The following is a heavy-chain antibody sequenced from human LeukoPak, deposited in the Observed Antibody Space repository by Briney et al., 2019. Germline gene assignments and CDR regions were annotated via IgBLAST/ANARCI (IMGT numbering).Heavy chain of an antibody. V-gene: IGHV4-4*07. CDR1: GGSISSYY. D-gene: IGHD3-3*01. CDR3: ARAQSITIFGVVLNWFDP. CDR2: IYTSGST. J-gene: IGHJ5*02. Sequence: SETLSLTCTVSGGSISSYYWSWIRQPAGKGLEWIGRIYTSGSTNYNPSLQSRVTMSVDTSQPQFSLTLSSVPAADTAVYYCARAQSITIFGVVLNWFDPWGQGTLVTVSS.